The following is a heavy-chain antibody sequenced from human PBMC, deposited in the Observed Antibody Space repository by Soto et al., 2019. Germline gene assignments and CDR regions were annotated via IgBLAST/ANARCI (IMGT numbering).Heavy chain of an antibody. J-gene: IGHJ5*02. CDR1: GFTFSSYG. Sequence: PXXSLRLSCAASGFTFSSYGMHWVPQAPGKGLEWVAVIWYDGSNKYYADSVKGRFTISRDNSKNTLYLQMNSLRAEDKAVYYCARDGIAVAALAYNWFDPWGQGTLVTVSS. D-gene: IGHD6-19*01. CDR3: ARDGIAVAALAYNWFDP. V-gene: IGHV3-33*01. CDR2: IWYDGSNK.